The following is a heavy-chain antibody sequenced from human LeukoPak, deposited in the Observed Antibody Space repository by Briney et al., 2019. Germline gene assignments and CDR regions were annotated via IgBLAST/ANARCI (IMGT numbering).Heavy chain of an antibody. CDR2: VHWTGTP. D-gene: IGHD3-10*01. CDR3: ARDSGPWGVFDP. V-gene: IGHV4-39*07. CDR1: RDSISRSSYY. J-gene: IGHJ5*02. Sequence: SETLSLTCTVSRDSISRSSYYWGWIRQPPGKGLEWIGNVHWTGTPNYNPSLKSRVTISVDTSKNQFSLKLSSVTAADKAVYYCARDSGPWGVFDPWGQGTLVTVSS.